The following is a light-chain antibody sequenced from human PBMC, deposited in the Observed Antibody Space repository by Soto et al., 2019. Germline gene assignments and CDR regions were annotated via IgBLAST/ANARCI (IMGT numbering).Light chain of an antibody. CDR2: ENN. CDR1: SSNIGNKY. J-gene: IGLJ3*02. V-gene: IGLV1-51*02. Sequence: QPVLTQPPSLSAAPGQRVTISCSGSSSNIGNKYVSWYQQVPGTAPKLLIYENNKRPSGIPDRFSGSKSGTSATLDITGLQTGDEADYYCGSWDTSLTAGVFGGGTKLTVL. CDR3: GSWDTSLTAGV.